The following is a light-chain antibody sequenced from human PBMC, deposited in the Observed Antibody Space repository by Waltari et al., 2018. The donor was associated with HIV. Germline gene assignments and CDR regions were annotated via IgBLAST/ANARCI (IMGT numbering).Light chain of an antibody. Sequence: SYELTQPPSMSVSPGQTATITCSGDALAKQHSYWYQQKAGQAPVLVIFAGTERPSGIPERCSGTRSETTVTLTITGVQAEDEADYYCESADSTGSYYVFGRGTRLTVL. J-gene: IGLJ2*01. CDR2: AGT. CDR3: ESADSTGSYYV. CDR1: ALAKQH. V-gene: IGLV3-25*03.